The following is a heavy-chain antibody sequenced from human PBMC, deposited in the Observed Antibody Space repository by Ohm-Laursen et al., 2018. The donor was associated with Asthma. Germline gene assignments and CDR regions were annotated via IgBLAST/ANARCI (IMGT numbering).Heavy chain of an antibody. CDR2: INSDSKSI. D-gene: IGHD6-19*01. Sequence: GSLRLSCAASGLTFSSYSMNWVRQAPGKGLEWLSYINSDSKSIYYADSVKGRSTISRDNAKNSLYLQMNSLRDEDTAVYYCARADSSGWDFDSWGPGTLVTVSS. CDR1: GLTFSSYS. J-gene: IGHJ4*02. CDR3: ARADSSGWDFDS. V-gene: IGHV3-48*02.